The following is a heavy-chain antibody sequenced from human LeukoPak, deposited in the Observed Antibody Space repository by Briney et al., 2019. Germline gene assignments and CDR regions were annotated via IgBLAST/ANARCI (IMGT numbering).Heavy chain of an antibody. CDR3: AKSYYDFWSGYYQTFDY. CDR2: ISYDGRNK. J-gene: IGHJ4*02. Sequence: PGRSLRLSCAASGFTFSSYGMQWVRQAPGKGLELVTVISYDGRNKYYADSGKDRFTISRDNSKNTLYLQMNSLRTEDTAVYYCAKSYYDFWSGYYQTFDYWGQGTLVTVSS. V-gene: IGHV3-30*18. CDR1: GFTFSSYG. D-gene: IGHD3-3*01.